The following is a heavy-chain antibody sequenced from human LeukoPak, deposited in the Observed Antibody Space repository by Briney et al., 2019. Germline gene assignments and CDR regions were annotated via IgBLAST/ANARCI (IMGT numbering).Heavy chain of an antibody. Sequence: SETLSLTCTVSGGSISSYYWSWIRQPAGKGLEWIGRIYTSGSTNYNPSLKSRVTISIDTSRNQFSLRLSSVTAADTAVYYCARDLVTVTKGFDIWGQGTMVSVSS. CDR1: GGSISSYY. CDR3: ARDLVTVTKGFDI. CDR2: IYTSGST. J-gene: IGHJ3*02. D-gene: IGHD4-17*01. V-gene: IGHV4-4*07.